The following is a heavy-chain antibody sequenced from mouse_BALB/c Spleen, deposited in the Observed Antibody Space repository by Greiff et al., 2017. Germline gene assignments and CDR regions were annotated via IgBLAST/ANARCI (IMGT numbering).Heavy chain of an antibody. CDR3: VREVTTVVATGAMDY. CDR2: IWTGGGT. V-gene: IGHV2-9-2*01. CDR1: GFSLTSYD. D-gene: IGHD1-1*01. Sequence: QVQLKESGPGLVAPSQSLSITCTVSGFSLTSYDISWIRQPPGKGLEWLGVIWTGGGTNYNSAFLSRLSISKDNYKTQVFLKMNSLQTDDTAIYYCVREVTTVVATGAMDYWGQGTSVTVSS. J-gene: IGHJ4*01.